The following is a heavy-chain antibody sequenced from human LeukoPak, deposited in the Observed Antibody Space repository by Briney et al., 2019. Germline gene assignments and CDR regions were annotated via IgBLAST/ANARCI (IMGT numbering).Heavy chain of an antibody. Sequence: PGGSLRLSCAASGFTFSSYGMHWVRQAPGKGLEWVAVISYDGSNKYYADSVKGRFTISRDNSKNTLYLQMNSLRAEDTAVYYCATPATGDGFNFDYWGQGALVTVSS. CDR1: GFTFSSYG. CDR2: ISYDGSNK. J-gene: IGHJ4*02. D-gene: IGHD7-27*01. CDR3: ATPATGDGFNFDY. V-gene: IGHV3-30*03.